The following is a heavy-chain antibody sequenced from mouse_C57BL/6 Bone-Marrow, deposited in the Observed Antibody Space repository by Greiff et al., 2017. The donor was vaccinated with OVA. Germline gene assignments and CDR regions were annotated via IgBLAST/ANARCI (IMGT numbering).Heavy chain of an antibody. J-gene: IGHJ4*01. D-gene: IGHD2-1*01. Sequence: QVQLQQPGAELVKPGASVKLSCKASGYTFTSYWMHWVKQRPGRGLDWIGRIDPNSGGTKYNEKFKSKATLTVDKPSSTAYMQLSSLTSEDSAVYYCAIPYYGKRGYAMDYWGQGTSVTVSS. CDR1: GYTFTSYW. CDR3: AIPYYGKRGYAMDY. CDR2: IDPNSGGT. V-gene: IGHV1-72*01.